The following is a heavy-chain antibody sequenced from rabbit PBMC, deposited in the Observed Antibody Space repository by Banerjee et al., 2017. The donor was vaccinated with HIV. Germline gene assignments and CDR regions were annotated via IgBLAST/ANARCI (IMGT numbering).Heavy chain of an antibody. CDR1: GFSFSSGYY. CDR2: IYAGSGSA. Sequence: QEQLKESGGDLVKPEGSLTLTCTASGFSFSSGYYMYWVRQAPGKGLEWIACIYAGSGSAYYASWAKGRFTISKTSSTTVTLQMTSLTAADTATYFCARGSTYYYYFTLWGQGTLVTVS. J-gene: IGHJ4*01. D-gene: IGHD8-1*01. V-gene: IGHV1S45*01. CDR3: ARGSTYYYYFTL.